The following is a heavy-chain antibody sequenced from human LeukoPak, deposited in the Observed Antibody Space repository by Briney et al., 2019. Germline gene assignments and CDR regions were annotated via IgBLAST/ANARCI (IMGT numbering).Heavy chain of an antibody. CDR3: ARDRGVRFFWD. V-gene: IGHV4-39*07. Sequence: PSETLSLTCTVSGGSISSSSYYWGWIRQPPGKGLEWIGRIYTSGSTNYNPSLKSRVTMSVDTSKNQFSLKLNSVTAADTAVYYCARDRGVRFFWDWGKGTTVIVSS. D-gene: IGHD3-3*01. CDR2: IYTSGST. CDR1: GGSISSSSYY. J-gene: IGHJ6*04.